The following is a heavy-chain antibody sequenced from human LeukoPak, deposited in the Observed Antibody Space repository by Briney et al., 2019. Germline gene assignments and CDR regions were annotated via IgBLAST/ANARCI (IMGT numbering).Heavy chain of an antibody. Sequence: GGSLRLSCAASGFTFSSYDMHWVRQATGNGLEWVSAIGTAGDTYYPGSVKGRFTISRENAKNSLYLQMNSLRAGDTAVYYWARGGITFGGVIVLGMDVWGQGTTVTVSS. D-gene: IGHD3-16*02. V-gene: IGHV3-13*01. CDR1: GFTFSSYD. CDR2: IGTAGDT. CDR3: ARGGITFGGVIVLGMDV. J-gene: IGHJ6*02.